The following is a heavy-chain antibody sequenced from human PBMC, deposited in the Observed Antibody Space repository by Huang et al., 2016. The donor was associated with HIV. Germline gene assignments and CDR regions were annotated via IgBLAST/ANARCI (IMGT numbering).Heavy chain of an antibody. J-gene: IGHJ3*01. CDR1: GFTFDDYA. D-gene: IGHD3-16*01. Sequence: EVQLVESGGGLVRPGRSLRLSCAASGFTFDDYAMHWVRQTPGKGLEWVSGINWKSGNIAYADSLMGRFTISRDNAKNSLYLQMNSLRPEDTALYYCAKDWGYDFGAFDFWGRGTMVTVSS. CDR2: INWKSGNI. CDR3: AKDWGYDFGAFDF. V-gene: IGHV3-9*01.